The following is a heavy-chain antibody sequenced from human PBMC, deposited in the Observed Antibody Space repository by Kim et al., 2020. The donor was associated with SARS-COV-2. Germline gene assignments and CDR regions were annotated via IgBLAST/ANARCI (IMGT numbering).Heavy chain of an antibody. CDR3: ATDGATWLDALDI. CDR1: GFTLGSYS. D-gene: IGHD3-16*01. Sequence: GGSLRLSCAASGFTLGSYSMSWVRQAPGKGLEWVAAINGSGSNTYYADSVKGRFTISRDNSKNTLYLQMNSLRTEDTAVYYCATDGATWLDALDIWGQGTTVTVSS. J-gene: IGHJ3*02. CDR2: INGSGSNT. V-gene: IGHV3-23*01.